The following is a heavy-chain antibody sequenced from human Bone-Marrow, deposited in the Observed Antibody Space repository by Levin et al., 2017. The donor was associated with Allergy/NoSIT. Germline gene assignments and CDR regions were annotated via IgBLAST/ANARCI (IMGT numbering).Heavy chain of an antibody. Sequence: GESLKISCKTSGYTFSDFYLHWVRQAPGHGLEWMGWINPDNGDTRYAQIFQDRVTLTRDTSIDTVYMEVTRLHSNDTAVYFCARSSAGSSSWYYHWGQGTLVTVSS. J-gene: IGHJ5*02. CDR1: GYTFSDFY. V-gene: IGHV1-2*02. CDR3: ARSSAGSSSWYYH. CDR2: INPDNGDT. D-gene: IGHD3-10*01.